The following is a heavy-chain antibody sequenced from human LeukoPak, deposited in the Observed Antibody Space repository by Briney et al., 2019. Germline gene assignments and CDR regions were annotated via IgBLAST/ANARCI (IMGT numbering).Heavy chain of an antibody. Sequence: PSQTLSLTCTVSGGSISSGSYYWSWIRQPAGKGLEWIGRIYTSGSTNYNPSLKSRVTISVDTSKNQVSLKLSSVTAADMAVYYCARDRGYSYGVFDPWGQGTLVTVSS. CDR3: ARDRGYSYGVFDP. CDR2: IYTSGST. V-gene: IGHV4-61*02. J-gene: IGHJ5*02. D-gene: IGHD5-18*01. CDR1: GGSISSGSYY.